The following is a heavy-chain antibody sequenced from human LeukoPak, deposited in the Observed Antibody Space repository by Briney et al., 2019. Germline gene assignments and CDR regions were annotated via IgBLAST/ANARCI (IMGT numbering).Heavy chain of an antibody. CDR1: GGSISSSSYY. CDR3: ASLNWSYADY. Sequence: PSETLSLTCTVSGGSISSSSYYWGWIRQPPGKGLEWIGSIYYSGSTYYNPSLKSRVTISVDTSKNQFSLKLSSVTAADTAVYYCASLNWSYADYWGQGTLVTVSS. D-gene: IGHD1-7*01. J-gene: IGHJ4*02. CDR2: IYYSGST. V-gene: IGHV4-39*01.